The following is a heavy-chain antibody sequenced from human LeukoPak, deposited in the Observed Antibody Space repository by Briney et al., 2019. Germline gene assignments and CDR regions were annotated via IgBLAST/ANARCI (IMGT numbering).Heavy chain of an antibody. D-gene: IGHD4-23*01. CDR1: GYTFTGYY. V-gene: IGHV1-2*02. J-gene: IGHJ4*02. CDR2: INPNSGGT. Sequence: AASVKVSCKASGYTFTGYYTHWVRQAPGQGLEWMGWINPNSGGTYYAQKFQGRVTMTSDTSISTAYMELSRLRSDNTAVYYCARDLYGGTSATFDYWGQGTLVTVSS. CDR3: ARDLYGGTSATFDY.